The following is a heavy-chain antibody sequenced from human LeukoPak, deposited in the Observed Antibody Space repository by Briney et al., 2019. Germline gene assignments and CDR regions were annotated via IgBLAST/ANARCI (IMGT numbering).Heavy chain of an antibody. J-gene: IGHJ5*02. CDR3: ARVGTMVRGVIRYNWFDP. Sequence: GGSLRLSCAASGFTFSDYYMSWIRQAPGKGLEWASYISSGGSTIYYADSVKGRFTISRDNAKKSLYLQMNSLRAEDTAVYYCARVGTMVRGVIRYNWFDPWGQGTLVTVSS. V-gene: IGHV3-11*04. CDR1: GFTFSDYY. D-gene: IGHD3-10*01. CDR2: ISSGGSTI.